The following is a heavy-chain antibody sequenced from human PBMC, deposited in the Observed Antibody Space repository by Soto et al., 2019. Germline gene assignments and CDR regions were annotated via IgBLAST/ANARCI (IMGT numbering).Heavy chain of an antibody. CDR3: ARGGYSSGYHY. CDR1: GYTFTSFD. D-gene: IGHD3-22*01. J-gene: IGHJ4*02. CDR2: TTASNTHT. Sequence: GASVKVSCKASGYTFTSFDISCVRQAPGQGLEWVGWTTASNTHTNYAQKLQGRVTMTTDTSTTTAYMELRSLRSDDTAIYYCARGGYSSGYHYWGQGTLVTVSS. V-gene: IGHV1-18*04.